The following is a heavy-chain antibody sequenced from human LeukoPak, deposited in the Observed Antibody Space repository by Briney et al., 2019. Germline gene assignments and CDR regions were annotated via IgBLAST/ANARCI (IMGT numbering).Heavy chain of an antibody. CDR2: IYYSGST. CDR3: ARPGVGSGRYGAFDI. J-gene: IGHJ3*02. CDR1: GGSISRYY. D-gene: IGHD5-18*01. V-gene: IGHV4-59*08. Sequence: SSETLSLTCTVSGGSISRYYWSWIRQPPGKGLEWIGYIYYSGSTNHNPSLESRVTMSVDTSKNQFSLKLRSVTAADTAAYYCARPGVGSGRYGAFDIWGQGTMVTVSS.